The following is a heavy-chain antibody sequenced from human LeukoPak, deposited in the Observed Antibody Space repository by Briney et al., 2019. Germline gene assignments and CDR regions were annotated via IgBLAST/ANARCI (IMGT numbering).Heavy chain of an antibody. CDR1: GGSFSGYY. J-gene: IGHJ3*02. CDR3: AREMPTGYSSSWYSRCAFDI. Sequence: PSETLSLTCAVYGGSFSGYYWSWIRQPPGKGLEWIGEINHSGSTNYNPSLKSRVTISVDTSKNQFSLKLSSVTAADTAVYYCAREMPTGYSSSWYSRCAFDIWGQGTMVTVSS. V-gene: IGHV4-34*01. D-gene: IGHD6-13*01. CDR2: INHSGST.